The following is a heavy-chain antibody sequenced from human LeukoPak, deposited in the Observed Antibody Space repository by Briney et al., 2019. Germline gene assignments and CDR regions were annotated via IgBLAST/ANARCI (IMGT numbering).Heavy chain of an antibody. V-gene: IGHV3-21*01. CDR3: ARGGTVATITEGWFDP. J-gene: IGHJ5*02. Sequence: GGSLRLSCAASGFTFSSYSLNWVRQAPGKGLEWVSSISSSSSCIYYADSVKGRFTISRDNAKNSLYLQMNSLRAEDTDVYYCARGGTVATITEGWFDPWGQGTLVTVSS. D-gene: IGHD5-12*01. CDR1: GFTFSSYS. CDR2: ISSSSSCI.